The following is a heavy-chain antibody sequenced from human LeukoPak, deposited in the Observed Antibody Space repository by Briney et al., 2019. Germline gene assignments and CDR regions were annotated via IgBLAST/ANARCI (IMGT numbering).Heavy chain of an antibody. CDR1: GFTFSSYW. J-gene: IGHJ4*02. V-gene: IGHV3-74*01. CDR2: INSNGSST. Sequence: GGSLRLSCAASGFTFSSYWMHSVRQAPGKGLVWVSRINSNGSSTSYADSVKGRFTISRDHAKNTLYLQMNSLRAEDTAVYYCARDSGVTTASDYWGQGTLVTVSS. CDR3: ARDSGVTTASDY. D-gene: IGHD4-11*01.